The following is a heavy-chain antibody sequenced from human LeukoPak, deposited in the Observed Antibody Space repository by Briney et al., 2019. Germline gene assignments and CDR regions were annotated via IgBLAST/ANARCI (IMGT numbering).Heavy chain of an antibody. CDR2: ISGSGGST. D-gene: IGHD3-10*01. CDR3: AKVGSMVRGVITDPFDY. CDR1: GFTFSSYA. J-gene: IGHJ4*02. Sequence: GGSLRLSCAAAGFTFSSYAMSWVRQAPGKGLEWVSAISGSGGSTYYADSVKGRFTISRDNSKNTLYLQMNSLRAEDTAVYYCAKVGSMVRGVITDPFDYWGQGTLVTVSS. V-gene: IGHV3-23*01.